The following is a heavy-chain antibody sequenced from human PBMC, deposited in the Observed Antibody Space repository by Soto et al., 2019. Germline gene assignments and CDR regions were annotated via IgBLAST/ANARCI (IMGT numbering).Heavy chain of an antibody. CDR3: ARDWAAALYY. CDR1: GFTFSNYA. D-gene: IGHD6-13*01. Sequence: GGALRLSCAASGFTFSNYAMNWVRQAPGKGLEWVSSISGSRGYIYYGDSVKGRFTISRDNAKNSVFLQMINLRAEDTAVYYGARDWAAALYYWGPGGLVTVSS. J-gene: IGHJ4*02. V-gene: IGHV3-21*01. CDR2: ISGSRGYI.